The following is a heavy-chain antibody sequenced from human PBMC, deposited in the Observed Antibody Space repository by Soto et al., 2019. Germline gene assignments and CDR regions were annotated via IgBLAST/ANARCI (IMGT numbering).Heavy chain of an antibody. CDR1: GGSIRSSYW. D-gene: IGHD3-16*01. CDR3: ARAFAGFGAYWYFDL. CDR2: IYHSGSI. V-gene: IGHV4-4*02. Sequence: PSETLSLTCAVSGGSIRSSYWWNWVRQPPGKGLEWIGKIYHSGSIHYNPSLKTRVTISVDTSENQFSLRLSSVTAADTAVYYCARAFAGFGAYWYFDLWGRGTLVTVSS. J-gene: IGHJ2*01.